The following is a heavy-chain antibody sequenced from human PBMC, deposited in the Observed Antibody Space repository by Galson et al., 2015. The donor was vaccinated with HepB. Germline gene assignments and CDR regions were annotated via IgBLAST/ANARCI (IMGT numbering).Heavy chain of an antibody. J-gene: IGHJ5*02. V-gene: IGHV1-2*02. CDR2: INPNSGGT. Sequence: SVKVSCKASGYTFTGYYMHWVRQAPGQGLEWMGWINPNSGGTNYAQKFQGRVTMTRDTSISTAYMELRSLRSDDTAVYYCARTGYCTNGVCYTSPVSGFDPWGQGTLVTVSS. D-gene: IGHD2-8*01. CDR1: GYTFTGYY. CDR3: ARTGYCTNGVCYTSPVSGFDP.